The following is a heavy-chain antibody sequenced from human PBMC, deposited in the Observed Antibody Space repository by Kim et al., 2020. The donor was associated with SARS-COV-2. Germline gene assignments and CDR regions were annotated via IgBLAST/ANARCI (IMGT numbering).Heavy chain of an antibody. J-gene: IGHJ4*02. CDR1: GGSISSSSYY. CDR3: ARLRWFGELLLDY. CDR2: IYYSGST. D-gene: IGHD3-10*01. Sequence: SETLSLTYTVSGGSISSSSYYWGWIRQPPGKGLEWIGSIYYSGSTYYNPSLKSRVTISVDTSKNQFSLKLSSVTAADTAVYYCARLRWFGELLLDYWGQG. V-gene: IGHV4-39*01.